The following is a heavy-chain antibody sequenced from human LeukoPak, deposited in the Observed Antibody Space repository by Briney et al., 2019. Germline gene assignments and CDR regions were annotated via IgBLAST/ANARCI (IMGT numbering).Heavy chain of an antibody. Sequence: GGSLRLSCAASGFTVSSNYMSWVRQAPGKGLEWVSVIYSGGRTYYADSVKGRFTISRDNSKNTLYLQMNSLRAEDTAVYYRARDLGSGGYYIGYFDYWGQGTLVTVSS. CDR1: GFTVSSNY. CDR3: ARDLGSGGYYIGYFDY. CDR2: IYSGGRT. D-gene: IGHD3-22*01. V-gene: IGHV3-66*02. J-gene: IGHJ4*02.